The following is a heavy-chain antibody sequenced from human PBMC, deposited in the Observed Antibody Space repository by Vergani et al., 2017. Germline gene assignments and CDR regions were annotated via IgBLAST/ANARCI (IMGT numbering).Heavy chain of an antibody. D-gene: IGHD6-6*01. CDR3: ASLVSSSSDYYYGMDV. CDR2: IWYDGSNK. CDR1: GFTFSSYG. J-gene: IGHJ6*02. V-gene: IGHV3-33*01. Sequence: QVQLVESGGGVVQPGRSLRLSCAASGFTFSSYGMHWVRQAPGKWLEWVAVIWYDGSNKYYADSVKGRFTNSRDNSKNTLYLQMNSLRAEDTAVYYCASLVSSSSDYYYGMDVWGQGTTVTVSS.